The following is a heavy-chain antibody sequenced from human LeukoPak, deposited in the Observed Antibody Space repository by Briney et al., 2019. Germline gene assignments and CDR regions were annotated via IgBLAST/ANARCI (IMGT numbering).Heavy chain of an antibody. V-gene: IGHV3-33*01. D-gene: IGHD2-21*01. Sequence: PGRSLRLSCAVSGYTFSSHGMHWVRQAPGKGLEWVAAIWYDGSDKYYADSVKGRFTISRDNSKSMLYLQMDSLRAEDTALYYCARLWGSVSGYFDYWGQGTLVTVSS. CDR2: IWYDGSDK. CDR3: ARLWGSVSGYFDY. CDR1: GYTFSSHG. J-gene: IGHJ4*02.